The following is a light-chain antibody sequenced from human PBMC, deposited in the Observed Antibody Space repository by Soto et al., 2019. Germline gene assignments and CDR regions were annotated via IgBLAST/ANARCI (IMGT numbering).Light chain of an antibody. Sequence: QSALTQPASVSGSPGQSITISCTGTSSDVGSYNLVSWYQQHPGKAPKVMIYEGSKRPSGVTSRFSGSKSGNTASLTISGLQAEDEGDDYCCSYAGSSNFYVFGTGTKPTVL. V-gene: IGLV2-23*01. CDR2: EGS. J-gene: IGLJ1*01. CDR1: SSDVGSYNL. CDR3: CSYAGSSNFYV.